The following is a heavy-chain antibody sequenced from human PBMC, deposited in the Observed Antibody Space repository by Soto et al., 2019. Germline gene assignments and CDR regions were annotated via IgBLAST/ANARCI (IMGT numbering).Heavy chain of an antibody. D-gene: IGHD7-27*01. J-gene: IGHJ3*02. CDR2: INPNSGGT. V-gene: IGHV1-2*04. CDR1: GYTFTGYY. CDR3: ARAKTGDDAFDI. Sequence: ASVKVSCKASGYTFTGYYMHWVRQAPGQGLEWMGWINPNSGGTNYAQKFQGWVTMTRYTSISTACMELSRLRSDDTAVYYCARAKTGDDAFDIWGQGTMVTVSS.